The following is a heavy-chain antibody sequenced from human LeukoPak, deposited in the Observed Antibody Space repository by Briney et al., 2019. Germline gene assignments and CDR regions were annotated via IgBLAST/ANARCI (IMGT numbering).Heavy chain of an antibody. D-gene: IGHD3-3*01. J-gene: IGHJ4*02. CDR3: ARGRDTYYDFWSGYPFDY. CDR1: GYTFSAYY. V-gene: IGHV7-4-1*02. CDR2: INANTENP. Sequence: GAPVKVSCKASGYTFSAYYINWVRQAPGQGLEWMGWINANTENPTYAQGFTGRYVFSLDTSVSTAYLQISSLKAEDTAVYYCARGRDTYYDFWSGYPFDYWGQGTLVTVSS.